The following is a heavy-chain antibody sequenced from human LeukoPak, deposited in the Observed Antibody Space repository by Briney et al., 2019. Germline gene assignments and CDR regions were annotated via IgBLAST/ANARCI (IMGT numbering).Heavy chain of an antibody. CDR2: IIPIFGTA. J-gene: IGHJ4*02. D-gene: IGHD6-19*01. CDR1: GGTFSSYA. Sequence: SVKVSCKASGGTFSSYAISWVRQAPGQGLEWMGGIIPIFGTANYAQKFQGRVTITRNTSIGTAYMELSSLRSEDTAVYYCALGSSGWYSFDYWGQGTLVTVSS. V-gene: IGHV1-69*05. CDR3: ALGSSGWYSFDY.